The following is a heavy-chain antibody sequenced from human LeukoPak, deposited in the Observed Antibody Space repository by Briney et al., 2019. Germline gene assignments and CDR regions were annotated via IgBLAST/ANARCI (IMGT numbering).Heavy chain of an antibody. V-gene: IGHV4-61*10. Sequence: SETLSLTCTISGGSVSSGSVSSGTYYWSWIRQPAGKGLEWVGRIYNSGTTNYKEITNYNPSLKSRVSISVSTSKKQFSLKLTSVTAADTAVYYCARGNWRALGEDSWGQGTLVTVSS. CDR1: GGSVSSGSVSSGTYY. CDR2: IYNSGTT. CDR3: ARGNWRALGEDS. J-gene: IGHJ4*02. D-gene: IGHD3-16*01.